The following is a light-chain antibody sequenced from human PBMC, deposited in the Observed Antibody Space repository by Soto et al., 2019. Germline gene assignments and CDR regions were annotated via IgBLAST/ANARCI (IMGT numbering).Light chain of an antibody. Sequence: EIVLTQSPGTLSLSPGERATLSCRASQTLSNSFIAWYQQKPGQAPRLLIYDTSSRATGVPDRYSASGSGTDFTLTISRLEHEDVAVYYCQPYNNWPLTFGGGTKVESK. CDR1: QTLSNSF. V-gene: IGKV3D-20*02. CDR3: QPYNNWPLT. J-gene: IGKJ4*01. CDR2: DTS.